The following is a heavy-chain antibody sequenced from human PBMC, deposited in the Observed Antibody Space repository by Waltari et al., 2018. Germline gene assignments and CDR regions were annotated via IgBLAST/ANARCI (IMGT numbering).Heavy chain of an antibody. CDR2: IYYSGST. D-gene: IGHD6-13*01. CDR3: AGRIADPQEEWYFDY. CDR1: GVSISSGDYY. V-gene: IGHV4-30-4*08. J-gene: IGHJ4*02. Sequence: QVQLQESGPGLVKPSQTLSLTCTVSGVSISSGDYYWSWIRQPPGKGLEWIGYIYYSGSTYYNPSLKSRVTISVDTSKNQFSLKLSSVTAADTAVYYCAGRIADPQEEWYFDYWGQGTLVTVSS.